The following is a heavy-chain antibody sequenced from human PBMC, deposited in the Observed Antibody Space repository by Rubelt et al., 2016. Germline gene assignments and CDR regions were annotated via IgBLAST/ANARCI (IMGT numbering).Heavy chain of an antibody. Sequence: RQAPGQGLEWMGGIIPILGIANYAQKFQGRVTITADKSTSTAYMELSSLRSEDTAVYYCAIWFGELYYYGMDVWGQGTTVTVSS. D-gene: IGHD3-10*01. CDR3: AIWFGELYYYGMDV. CDR2: IIPILGIA. V-gene: IGHV1-69*10. J-gene: IGHJ6*02.